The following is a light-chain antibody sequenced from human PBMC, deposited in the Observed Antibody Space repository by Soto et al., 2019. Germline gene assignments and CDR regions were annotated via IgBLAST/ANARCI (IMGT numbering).Light chain of an antibody. Sequence: EIPMTQSPASLSASVGDRVTIPCRASQGISDRLAWYQQKPGRVPHLLIYAASILHTGVPSRFSGSGSGTEFTLSISSLQPEDVATYYWQKYNNVPLTFGGGTTVEGK. CDR3: QKYNNVPLT. V-gene: IGKV1-27*01. J-gene: IGKJ4*01. CDR2: AAS. CDR1: QGISDR.